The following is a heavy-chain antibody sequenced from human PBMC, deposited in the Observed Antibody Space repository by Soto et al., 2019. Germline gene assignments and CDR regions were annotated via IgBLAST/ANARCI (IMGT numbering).Heavy chain of an antibody. CDR3: AKGTWYQLLRFSYFDY. CDR1: GFTFEDYA. Sequence: EVQLVESGGGLVQPGRSLRLSCAASGFTFEDYAMHWVRQAPGKGLEWVSGISWNSGSIGYADSVKGRFTISRDNAKNSLYLQMNSLRAEDTALYYCAKGTWYQLLRFSYFDYWGQGTLVTVSS. D-gene: IGHD2-2*01. J-gene: IGHJ4*02. CDR2: ISWNSGSI. V-gene: IGHV3-9*01.